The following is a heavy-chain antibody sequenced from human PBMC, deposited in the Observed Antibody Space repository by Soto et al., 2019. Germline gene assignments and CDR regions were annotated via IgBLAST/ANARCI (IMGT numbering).Heavy chain of an antibody. CDR2: LNPSSGTK. D-gene: IGHD1-7*01. CDR3: ARDLVPIWKYAGLAPGAQHWFDP. V-gene: IGHV1-46*01. Sequence: QERLVQSGAEVKPPGASVKVSCKASGYTFTNYYLHWVRQATGQGLEWLGVLNPSSGTKTYAQRFQGRVTMTRDTSTSTVYMQLSSLRSEDTAVYFCARDLVPIWKYAGLAPGAQHWFDPWGQGTLVTVSS. CDR1: GYTFTNYY. J-gene: IGHJ5*02.